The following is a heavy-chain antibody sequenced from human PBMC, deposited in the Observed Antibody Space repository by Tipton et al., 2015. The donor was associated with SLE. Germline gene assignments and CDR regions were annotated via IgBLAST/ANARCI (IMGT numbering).Heavy chain of an antibody. CDR3: ARDQSRYYGSGSDDAFDI. V-gene: IGHV4-59*01. CDR1: GGSISSYY. D-gene: IGHD3-10*01. J-gene: IGHJ3*02. CDR2: IYYSGST. Sequence: TLSLTCTVSGGSISSYYWSWIRQPPGKGLEWIGYIYYSGSTNYNPPLKSRVTISVDTSKNQFSLKLSSVTAADTAVYYCARDQSRYYGSGSDDAFDIWGQGTMVTVSS.